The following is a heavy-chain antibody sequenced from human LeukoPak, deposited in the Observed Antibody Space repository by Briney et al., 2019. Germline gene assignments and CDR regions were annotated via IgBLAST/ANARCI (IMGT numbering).Heavy chain of an antibody. J-gene: IGHJ4*02. Sequence: PEGSLRLSCAAPGFTFSSYGMHWVRQAPGKGLEWVAVISYDGGNKQFADSVKGRFTISRDNSKNTVYLEMNSLRVEDTAVYYCAKDTYFRDTSDYYVFDYWGQGTLVTVSS. V-gene: IGHV3-30*18. CDR1: GFTFSSYG. CDR3: AKDTYFRDTSDYYVFDY. D-gene: IGHD3-22*01. CDR2: ISYDGGNK.